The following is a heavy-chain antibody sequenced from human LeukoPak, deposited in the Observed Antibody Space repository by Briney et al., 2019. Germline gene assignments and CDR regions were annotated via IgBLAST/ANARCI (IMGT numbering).Heavy chain of an antibody. CDR1: GFTFSSYW. CDR2: IKPDGSEK. Sequence: RPGGSLRLSCAASGFTFSSYWMSWVRQAPGKGLEWVANIKPDGSEKYYVDSVKGRFTISRDNTKNSLDLQMNSLRAEDTAVYYCARGWLRGYYDSGRWFDPWGQGTLVTVSS. V-gene: IGHV3-7*01. D-gene: IGHD3-22*01. J-gene: IGHJ5*02. CDR3: ARGWLRGYYDSGRWFDP.